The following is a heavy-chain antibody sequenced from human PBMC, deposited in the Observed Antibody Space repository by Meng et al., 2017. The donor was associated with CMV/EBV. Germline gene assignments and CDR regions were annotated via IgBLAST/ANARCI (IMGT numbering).Heavy chain of an antibody. D-gene: IGHD6-13*01. CDR2: ISSSSSYI. V-gene: IGHV3-21*01. J-gene: IGHJ6*02. CDR1: GFTFSSYS. Sequence: GESLKISCAASGFTFSSYSMNWVRQAPGKGLEWVSSISSSSSYIYYADSVKGRFTISRDNAKNSLYPQMNSLRAEDMAVYYCARDGAAAGYYYYYGMDVWGQGTTVTVSS. CDR3: ARDGAAAGYYYYYGMDV.